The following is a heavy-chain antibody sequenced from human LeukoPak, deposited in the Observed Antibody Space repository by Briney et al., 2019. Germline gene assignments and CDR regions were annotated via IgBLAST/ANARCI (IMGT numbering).Heavy chain of an antibody. J-gene: IGHJ1*01. CDR2: VYYGGDT. CDR3: ASPGYCSGSVCYSGYLQH. D-gene: IGHD2-15*01. Sequence: GGSLRLSCAASGFTVSTNYMNWVRQAPGKGLEWVSVVYYGGDTYYADSVKGRFTISRDSSKNTLYLQMHSLRAEDTAVYYCASPGYCSGSVCYSGYLQHWGQGTQVTVST. CDR1: GFTVSTNY. V-gene: IGHV3-53*01.